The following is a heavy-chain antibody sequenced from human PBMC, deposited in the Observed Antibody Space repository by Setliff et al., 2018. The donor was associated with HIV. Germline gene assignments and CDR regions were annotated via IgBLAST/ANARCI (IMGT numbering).Heavy chain of an antibody. J-gene: IGHJ5*02. CDR1: GYTFTSYD. V-gene: IGHV1-8*01. Sequence: ASVKVSCKASGYTFTSYDINWVRQTTGQGLEWVGWMNPNSGTTGYSQKFQGRVTMTRNTSISTAYMELSSLRSEDTAVYHCAREGDTTYNWFDPWGQGTLVTVS. CDR3: AREGDTTYNWFDP. CDR2: MNPNSGTT. D-gene: IGHD2-21*02.